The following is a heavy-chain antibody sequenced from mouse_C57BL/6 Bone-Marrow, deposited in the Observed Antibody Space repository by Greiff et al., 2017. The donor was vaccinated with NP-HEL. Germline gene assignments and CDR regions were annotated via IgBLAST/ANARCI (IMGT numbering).Heavy chain of an antibody. V-gene: IGHV10-1*01. Sequence: EVMLVESGGGLVQPKGSLKLSCAASGFSFNTYAMNWVRQAPGKGLEWVARIRSKSNNYATYYADSVKDRFTISRDDSESMLYLQMNNLKTEDTAMYYCVGDVDYAMDYWGQGTSVTVSS. CDR3: VGDVDYAMDY. CDR1: GFSFNTYA. CDR2: IRSKSNNYAT. J-gene: IGHJ4*01.